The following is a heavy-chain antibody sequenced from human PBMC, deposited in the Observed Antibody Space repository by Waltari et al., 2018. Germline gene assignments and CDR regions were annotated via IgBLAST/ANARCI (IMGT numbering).Heavy chain of an antibody. CDR2: INPNSGGT. CDR1: GYTFTGYY. J-gene: IGHJ4*02. D-gene: IGHD3-3*01. V-gene: IGHV1-2*02. CDR3: AREANVLRFLEWLLSPPHYFDY. Sequence: QVQLVQSGAEVKKPGASVKVSCKASGYTFTGYYMHWVRQAPGQGLEWRGWINPNSGGTNYAQKFQGRVTMTRDTSISTAYMELSRLRSDDTAVYYCAREANVLRFLEWLLSPPHYFDYWGQGTLVTVSS.